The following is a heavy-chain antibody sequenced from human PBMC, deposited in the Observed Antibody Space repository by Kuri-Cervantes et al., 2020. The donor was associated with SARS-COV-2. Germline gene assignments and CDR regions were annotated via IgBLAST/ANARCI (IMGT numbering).Heavy chain of an antibody. V-gene: IGHV1-69*13. CDR1: GGTFSSYA. CDR2: IIPIFVTA. CDR3: TFTPYYYDSSGYYYYYGKDV. Sequence: SVKVSCKAFGGTFSSYAISWVRQAPGQGLEWMGGIIPIFVTANYAQKFQGRVTITADESTSTAHMELSSLRSEDTAVYYCTFTPYYYDSSGYYYYYGKDVWGQATTVTDSS. J-gene: IGHJ6*01. D-gene: IGHD3-22*01.